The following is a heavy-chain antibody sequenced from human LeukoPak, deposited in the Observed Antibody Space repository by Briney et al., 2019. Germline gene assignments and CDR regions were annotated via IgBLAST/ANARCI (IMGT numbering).Heavy chain of an antibody. CDR1: GESFSGYY. J-gene: IGHJ4*02. V-gene: IGHV4-34*01. Sequence: PSETLSLTCAVYGESFSGYYWSWIRQPPGKGLEWIGEINHSGSTNYNPSLKSRVTISVDTSKNQVALKLSSVTAADTAVYYCARGSDGYNYWGQGTLVTVSS. D-gene: IGHD5-24*01. CDR2: INHSGST. CDR3: ARGSDGYNY.